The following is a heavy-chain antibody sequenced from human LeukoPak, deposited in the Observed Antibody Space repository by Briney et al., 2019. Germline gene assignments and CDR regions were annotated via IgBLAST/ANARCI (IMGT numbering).Heavy chain of an antibody. CDR1: GGTFSSYA. V-gene: IGHV1-69*04. J-gene: IGHJ5*02. Sequence: GASVKVSCKASGGTFSSYAISWVRQAPGQGLEWMRRIIPILGIANYAQKFQGRVTITADKSTSTAYMELSSLRSEDTAVYYCARGYCSSTSCYGSGQYNWFDPWGQGTLVTVPS. CDR2: IIPILGIA. D-gene: IGHD2-2*01. CDR3: ARGYCSSTSCYGSGQYNWFDP.